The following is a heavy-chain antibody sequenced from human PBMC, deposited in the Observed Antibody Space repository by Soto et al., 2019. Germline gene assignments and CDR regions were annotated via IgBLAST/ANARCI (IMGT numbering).Heavy chain of an antibody. CDR2: ISASSSSI. CDR1: GFNFITYS. J-gene: IGHJ3*02. V-gene: IGHV3-21*01. D-gene: IGHD1-20*01. Sequence: DVQLVESGGGLVKPGGSLRLSCAASGFNFITYSMNWVRQAPGKGLEWVSSISASSSSIYYAESVKGRFTVSRDNDKNSLYLQMNSLRAEDTALYYCVRDAYNRDAFDIWGQGTIVTVSS. CDR3: VRDAYNRDAFDI.